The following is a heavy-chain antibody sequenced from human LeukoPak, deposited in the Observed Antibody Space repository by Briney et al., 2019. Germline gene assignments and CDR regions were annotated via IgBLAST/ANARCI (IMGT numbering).Heavy chain of an antibody. J-gene: IGHJ6*02. Sequence: GESLKISCKASGYRFSNSWIGWVRQMPGKGLEWMGIIYPGDSNTKYSPSFQGQVSISADKSSNTAYPQWSGLEASDTAMYYCARSIYGSPYYYYGMDVWGQGTTVTVSS. CDR2: IYPGDSNT. CDR1: GYRFSNSW. CDR3: ARSIYGSPYYYYGMDV. D-gene: IGHD3-10*01. V-gene: IGHV5-51*01.